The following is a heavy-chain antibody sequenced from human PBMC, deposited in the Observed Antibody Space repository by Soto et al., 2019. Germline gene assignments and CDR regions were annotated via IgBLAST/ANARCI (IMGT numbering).Heavy chain of an antibody. V-gene: IGHV1-18*01. J-gene: IGHJ4*02. CDR2: ISANNGNT. CDR3: ARGYYDTSGSLMY. D-gene: IGHD3-22*01. CDR1: GGTFSTYA. Sequence: ASVKVSCKASGGTFSTYAITWVRQAPGQGLEWMGWISANNGNTNYAQKLQGRVTMTTDTSTSTAYMELSSLRSEDTAVYYCARGYYDTSGSLMYWGQGTLVTVSS.